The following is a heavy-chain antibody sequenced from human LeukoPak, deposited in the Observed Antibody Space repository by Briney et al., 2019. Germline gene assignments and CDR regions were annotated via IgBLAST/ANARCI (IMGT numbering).Heavy chain of an antibody. Sequence: GGSLRLSCAASGFTFSSYSMNWVRQAPGKGLEWVSSISSSSSYIYYADSVKGRFTISRDNAKTSLYLQMNSLRAEDTAVYYCARDLSGVAGYTYGRGIDYWGQGTLVTVSS. V-gene: IGHV3-21*01. J-gene: IGHJ4*02. CDR2: ISSSSSYI. CDR3: ARDLSGVAGYTYGRGIDY. CDR1: GFTFSSYS. D-gene: IGHD5-18*01.